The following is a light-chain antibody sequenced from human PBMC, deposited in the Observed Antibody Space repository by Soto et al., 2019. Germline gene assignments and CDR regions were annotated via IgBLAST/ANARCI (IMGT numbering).Light chain of an antibody. J-gene: IGKJ4*01. CDR3: QQSYGTPLT. CDR2: AAS. Sequence: DLEMTQSPSSLSASVGDRVTITCRASQSISNYLNWYQHKPGKGPKLLIYAASSLQSGVPTRFSGSASGTDFTLTINSLQPEDFATYYCQQSYGTPLTFGGGTKIEIK. V-gene: IGKV1-39*01. CDR1: QSISNY.